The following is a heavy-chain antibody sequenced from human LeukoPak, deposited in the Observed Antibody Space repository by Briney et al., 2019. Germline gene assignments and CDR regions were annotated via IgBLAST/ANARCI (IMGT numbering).Heavy chain of an antibody. CDR3: WGYSSSWPFDY. Sequence: GGSLRLSCAVSGFDFNTYSMNWVRQAPGKGPEWVSSISSTSNYIYYAESVKGRFTISRDNSKNTLYLQMNSLRAEDTAVYYCWGYSSSWPFDYWGQGTLVTVSS. J-gene: IGHJ4*02. CDR1: GFDFNTYS. CDR2: ISSTSNYI. V-gene: IGHV3-21*01. D-gene: IGHD6-13*01.